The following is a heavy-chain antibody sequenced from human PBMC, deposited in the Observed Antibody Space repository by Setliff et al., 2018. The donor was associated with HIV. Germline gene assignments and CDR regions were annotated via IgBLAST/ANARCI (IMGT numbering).Heavy chain of an antibody. CDR2: TSPYNGNT. D-gene: IGHD1-1*01. J-gene: IGHJ4*02. CDR3: VRDVRLGLRNWNSGPFDY. V-gene: IGHV1-18*01. Sequence: ASVKVSCKTSGGAVIGGTVMSYGISWVRQAPGQGLEWMGWTSPYNGNTSYTHKLQGRVTMTTDTSTSIAYMELRSLKSDDTAIYYCVRDVRLGLRNWNSGPFDYWGQGTLVTVSS. CDR1: GGAVIGGTVMSYG.